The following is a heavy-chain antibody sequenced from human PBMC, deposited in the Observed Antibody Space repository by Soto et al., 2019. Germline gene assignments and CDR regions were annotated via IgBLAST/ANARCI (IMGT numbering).Heavy chain of an antibody. CDR2: RYYRSKWYN. CDR3: ARGPYDFWSGYSGFDY. J-gene: IGHJ4*02. Sequence: QVQLQQSGPGLVKPSQTLSLTCAISGDSVSSNSAAWNWIRQSPSRGLEWLGRRYYRSKWYNDYAVSVKSRITSNPDTSKNQFSLQLNSVTPEDTAVYYCARGPYDFWSGYSGFDYWGQGTLVTVSS. CDR1: GDSVSSNSAA. V-gene: IGHV6-1*01. D-gene: IGHD3-3*01.